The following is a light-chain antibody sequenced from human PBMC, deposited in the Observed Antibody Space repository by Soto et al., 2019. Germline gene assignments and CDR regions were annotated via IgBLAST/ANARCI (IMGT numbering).Light chain of an antibody. V-gene: IGKV1-5*03. J-gene: IGKJ1*01. Sequence: DIQMTQSPSTLSASVGDRVTITCRAGQSISSWLALYQQKPGKAPKLLIYKASSLESGVPSRFSGSGSGTEFTLTISSLQPDDFATYYCQQYNSYSQTFGQGTKVDIK. CDR2: KAS. CDR3: QQYNSYSQT. CDR1: QSISSW.